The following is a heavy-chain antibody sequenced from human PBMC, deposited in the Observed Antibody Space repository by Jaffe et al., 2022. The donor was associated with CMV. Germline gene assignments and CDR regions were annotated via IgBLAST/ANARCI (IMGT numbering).Heavy chain of an antibody. CDR1: GFVFSGSV. V-gene: IGHV3-73*01. CDR3: ARSTVTATVDY. CDR2: IRTKVNDYAT. J-gene: IGHJ4*02. D-gene: IGHD2-21*02. Sequence: EVQLVESGGDLVRPGGSLKLSCAGSGFVFSGSVIHWVRQASGKGLEWVGRIRTKVNDYATGYAASVRGRFTISRDDSGKMAFLQMDDLKSEDTAMYYCARSTVTATVDYWGQGTLVTVAS.